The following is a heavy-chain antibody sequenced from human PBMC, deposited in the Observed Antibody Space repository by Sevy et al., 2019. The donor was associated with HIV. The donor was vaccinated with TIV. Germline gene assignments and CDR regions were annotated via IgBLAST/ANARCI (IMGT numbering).Heavy chain of an antibody. CDR2: INPNSGGT. Sequence: ASVKVSCKVSGYTFTDYYMHWVRQAPGQGLEWMGRINPNSGGTNYAQKFQGRVTMTRDTSISTAYMELSRLRSDDTAVYYCAREHCSSTSCYRSGMDVWGQGTTVTVSS. V-gene: IGHV1-2*06. CDR3: AREHCSSTSCYRSGMDV. D-gene: IGHD2-2*02. CDR1: GYTFTDYY. J-gene: IGHJ6*02.